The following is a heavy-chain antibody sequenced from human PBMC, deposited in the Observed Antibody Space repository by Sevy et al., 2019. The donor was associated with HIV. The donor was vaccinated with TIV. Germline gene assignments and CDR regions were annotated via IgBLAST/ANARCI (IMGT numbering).Heavy chain of an antibody. CDR2: IKSKTDGGTT. J-gene: IGHJ6*03. CDR3: TTDPSSITIFGVEYYYYYYMDV. CDR1: GFTFSNAW. D-gene: IGHD3-3*01. Sequence: GSLRLSCAASGFTFSNAWMSWVRQAPGKGLEWVGRIKSKTDGGTTDYAAPVKGRFTISRDDSKNTLYLQMNSLKTEDTAVYYCTTDPSSITIFGVEYYYYYYMDVWGKGTTVTVSS. V-gene: IGHV3-15*01.